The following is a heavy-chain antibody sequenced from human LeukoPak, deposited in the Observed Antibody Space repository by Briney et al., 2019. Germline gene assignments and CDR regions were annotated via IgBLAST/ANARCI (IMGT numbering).Heavy chain of an antibody. CDR3: WADYYYYYMDV. CDR1: GFTFSSYA. CDR2: ISGSGGST. V-gene: IGHV3-23*01. J-gene: IGHJ6*03. Sequence: GGSLRLSCAASGFTFSSYAMSWVRQAPGKGLEWVSAISGSGGSTYYADSVKGRFTISGDNSKNTLYLQMNSLRAEDTAVYYCWADYYYYYMDVWGKGTTVTVSS.